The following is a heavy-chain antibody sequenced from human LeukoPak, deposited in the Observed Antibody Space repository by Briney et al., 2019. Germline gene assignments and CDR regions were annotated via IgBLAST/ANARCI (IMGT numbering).Heavy chain of an antibody. D-gene: IGHD5-24*01. Sequence: SETLSLTCTVSGGPISSSSYYWGWIRQPPGKGLEWIGSIYYSGSTYYNPSLKSRVTISVDTSKNQFSLKLSSVTAADTAVYYCARDPAPGWLQLRAFDYWGQGTLVTVSS. CDR3: ARDPAPGWLQLRAFDY. V-gene: IGHV4-39*07. CDR1: GGPISSSSYY. CDR2: IYYSGST. J-gene: IGHJ4*02.